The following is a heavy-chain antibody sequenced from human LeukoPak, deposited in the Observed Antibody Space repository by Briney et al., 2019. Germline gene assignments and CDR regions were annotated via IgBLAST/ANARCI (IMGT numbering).Heavy chain of an antibody. Sequence: SETLSLTCAVYGGSFSGYYWSWIRQPPGKGLEWMGEINHSGSTNYNPSLKSRVTISVDTSKNQFSLKLSSVTAADTAVYYCAKIHFGDFDYWGQGTLVTVSS. CDR2: INHSGST. D-gene: IGHD3-16*01. CDR1: GGSFSGYY. V-gene: IGHV4-34*01. J-gene: IGHJ4*02. CDR3: AKIHFGDFDY.